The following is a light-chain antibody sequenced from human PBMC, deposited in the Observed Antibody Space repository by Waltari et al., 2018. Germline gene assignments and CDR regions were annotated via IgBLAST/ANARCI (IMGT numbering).Light chain of an antibody. CDR3: QSYDTSLSVV. J-gene: IGLJ3*02. V-gene: IGLV1-40*01. CDR2: GTS. Sequence: QSVLTQPPSVSGAPGQRVTISCTGSGSNIGAGYDVPWYQQLPRAAPKLLIYGTSSRPLGVPDRFFGSTSGTSASLAIIGLQAEDVADYYCQSYDTSLSVVFGGGTKLTVL. CDR1: GSNIGAGYD.